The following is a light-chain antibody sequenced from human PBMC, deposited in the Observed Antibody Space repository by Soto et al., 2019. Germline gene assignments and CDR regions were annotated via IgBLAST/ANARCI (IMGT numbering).Light chain of an antibody. CDR3: QQYNNWPRT. V-gene: IGKV3-15*01. CDR1: QSVSND. CDR2: GAS. J-gene: IGKJ1*01. Sequence: EIVMTQSPATLSVSPGERATLSCRASQSVSNDLAWYHQKPGQAPRLLLYGASTRATGIPARFSGSGSGTEFTLTINSLQSEDFAVYYCQQYNNWPRTFGQGTKVEIK.